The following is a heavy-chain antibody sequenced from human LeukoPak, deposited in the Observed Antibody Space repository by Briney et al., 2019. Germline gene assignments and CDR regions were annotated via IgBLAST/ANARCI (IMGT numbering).Heavy chain of an antibody. CDR2: INPNSGGT. CDR3: ATFSDYVWGSYRHTDAFDI. D-gene: IGHD3-16*02. J-gene: IGHJ3*02. CDR1: GYTFTDYY. V-gene: IGHV1-2*06. Sequence: ASVKVSCKASGYTFTDYYMHWVRQAPGQGLEWMGRINPNSGGTNYAQKFQGRVTMTRDTSISTAYMELSRLRSDDTAVYYCATFSDYVWGSYRHTDAFDIWGQGTMVTVSS.